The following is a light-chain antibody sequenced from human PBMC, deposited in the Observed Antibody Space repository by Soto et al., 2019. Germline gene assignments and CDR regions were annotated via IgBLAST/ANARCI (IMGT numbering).Light chain of an antibody. CDR1: QSVLYSSNNKNC. Sequence: DIVMTQSPDSLAVSLGERATINCKSSQSVLYSSNNKNCLAWYQQKPGQPPKVLIYWASTRESGVPDRFSGSGSGTDFTLTISSLQAEDVAVYYCQQYSNTPWTFGQGTKVEIK. J-gene: IGKJ1*01. CDR2: WAS. V-gene: IGKV4-1*01. CDR3: QQYSNTPWT.